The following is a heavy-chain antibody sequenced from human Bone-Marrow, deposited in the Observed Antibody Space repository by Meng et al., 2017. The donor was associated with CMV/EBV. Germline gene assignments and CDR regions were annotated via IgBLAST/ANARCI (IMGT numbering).Heavy chain of an antibody. D-gene: IGHD2-2*01. Sequence: SETLSLTCAVYGGSFSGYYWSWIRQPPGKGLEWIGEINHSGSTNYNPSLKSRVTISVDTSKNQFSLKLSSVTAADTAVYYCARPTGYIVVVPAAIIDAFDIWGQGTMVTVSS. CDR2: INHSGST. CDR3: ARPTGYIVVVPAAIIDAFDI. J-gene: IGHJ3*02. CDR1: GGSFSGYY. V-gene: IGHV4-34*01.